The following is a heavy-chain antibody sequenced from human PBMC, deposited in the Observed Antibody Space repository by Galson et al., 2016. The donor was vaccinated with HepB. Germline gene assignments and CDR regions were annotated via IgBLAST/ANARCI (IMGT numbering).Heavy chain of an antibody. CDR2: IYWNDDE. CDR3: TRAVPAAPVNGAFDV. Sequence: PALVKPTQTLTLTCTFSGFSLTTPGVGVGWIRQPPGKALEWLAFIYWNDDERYSPSQKSRLSITKDTSKNQVVLTMTNMDPVDTATYYCTRAVPAAPVNGAFDVWGQGTVVTVSS. CDR1: GFSLTTPGVG. D-gene: IGHD2-2*01. V-gene: IGHV2-5*01. J-gene: IGHJ3*01.